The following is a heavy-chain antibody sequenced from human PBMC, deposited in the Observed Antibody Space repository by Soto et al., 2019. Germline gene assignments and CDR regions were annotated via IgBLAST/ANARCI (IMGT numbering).Heavy chain of an antibody. CDR1: GFTFSSYA. D-gene: IGHD3-22*01. Sequence: QVQLVESGGGVVQPGRSLRLSCAASGFTFSSYAMHWVRQAPGKGLEWVAVVSHDGKTEYHAASVKGRFTISRDTSANILSLQMNSLRDEHTAVYYCGREPYISGHYSGGCDVWGQGTMVTVSS. V-gene: IGHV3-30*04. CDR3: GREPYISGHYSGGCDV. CDR2: VSHDGKTE. J-gene: IGHJ3*01.